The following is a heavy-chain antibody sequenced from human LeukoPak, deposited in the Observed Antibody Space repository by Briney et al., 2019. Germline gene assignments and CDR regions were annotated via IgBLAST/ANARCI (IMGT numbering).Heavy chain of an antibody. D-gene: IGHD5-18*01. Sequence: ASVQVSCKASGYTFTGFYLHWVRQAPGQGLDWMGRINPVSGDTNYGPKFQGRVTITRDTSISPAYMELTRLSSDDTAVYYCARGGLGEDTVFVDWGQRAMLTVSS. CDR3: ARGGLGEDTVFVD. V-gene: IGHV1-2*06. CDR2: INPVSGDT. CDR1: GYTFTGFY. J-gene: IGHJ4*02.